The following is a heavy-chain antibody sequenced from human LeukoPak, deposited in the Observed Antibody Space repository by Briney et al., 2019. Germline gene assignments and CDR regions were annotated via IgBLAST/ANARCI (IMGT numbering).Heavy chain of an antibody. CDR2: ISSGSSYI. CDR3: ARDLYCSGGSCAGYFDY. V-gene: IGHV3-21*01. D-gene: IGHD2-15*01. CDR1: GFTFSTYS. J-gene: IGHJ4*02. Sequence: GGSLRPSCAASGFTFSTYSMNWVRQAPGKGLEWVSSISSGSSYIYYADSVKGRFTISRDNAKNSLYLQMNSLRAEDTAVYYCARDLYCSGGSCAGYFDYWGQGTLVTVSS.